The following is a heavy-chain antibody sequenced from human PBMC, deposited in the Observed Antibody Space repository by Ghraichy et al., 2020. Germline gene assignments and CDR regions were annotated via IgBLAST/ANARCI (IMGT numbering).Heavy chain of an antibody. CDR2: IRYDGSNK. Sequence: GSLRLSCAASGFTFSSYGMHWVRQAPGKGLEWVAFIRYDGSNKYYADSVKGRFTISRDNSKNTLYLQMNSLRAEDTAVYYCAKAVLSGGYLALYFDLWGRGTLVTVSS. V-gene: IGHV3-30*02. D-gene: IGHD3-22*01. J-gene: IGHJ2*01. CDR3: AKAVLSGGYLALYFDL. CDR1: GFTFSSYG.